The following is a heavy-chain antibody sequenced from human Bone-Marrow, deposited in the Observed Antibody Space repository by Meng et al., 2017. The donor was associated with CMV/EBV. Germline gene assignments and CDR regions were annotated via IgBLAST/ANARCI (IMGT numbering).Heavy chain of an antibody. CDR2: IYPGDSDT. D-gene: IGHD1-26*01. CDR1: GYSFTNYW. J-gene: IGHJ6*02. CDR3: ARHRVVGGTYFAMDV. V-gene: IGHV5-51*01. Sequence: GESLKISCKGSGYSFTNYWIGWVRQMPGTGLEWMGIIYPGDSDTRYSPSFQGQVTISADESISTAYLQWRSLKASDTAIYYCARHRVVGGTYFAMDVWGQGTTVTVSS.